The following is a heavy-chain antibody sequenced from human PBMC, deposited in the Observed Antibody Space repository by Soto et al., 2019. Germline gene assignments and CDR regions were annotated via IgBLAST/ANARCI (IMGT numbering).Heavy chain of an antibody. J-gene: IGHJ3*02. V-gene: IGHV1-18*01. CDR3: AREPYYYDSSGSDAFDI. CDR1: GYTFTSYG. D-gene: IGHD3-22*01. Sequence: ASVKVSCKASGYTFTSYGISWVRQAPGQGLEWMGWISAYNGNTNYAQKLQGRVTMTTDTSTSTAYMELRSLRSDDTAVYYCAREPYYYDSSGSDAFDIWGQGTMVTVSS. CDR2: ISAYNGNT.